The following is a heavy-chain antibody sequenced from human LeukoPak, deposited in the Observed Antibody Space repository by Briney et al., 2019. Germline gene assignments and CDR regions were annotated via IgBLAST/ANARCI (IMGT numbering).Heavy chain of an antibody. D-gene: IGHD6-19*01. J-gene: IGHJ4*02. Sequence: ASVKVSCKASGYTFTGYYMHWVRQAPGQGLEWMGRINPNSGGTNYAQKFQGRVTMTRDTSISTAYMELSRLRSDDTAVYYCAREIAVAEVIDYWGQGTLVTVSS. CDR3: AREIAVAEVIDY. CDR2: INPNSGGT. CDR1: GYTFTGYY. V-gene: IGHV1-2*06.